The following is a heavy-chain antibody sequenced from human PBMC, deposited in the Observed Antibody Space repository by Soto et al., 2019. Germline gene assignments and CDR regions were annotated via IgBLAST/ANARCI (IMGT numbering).Heavy chain of an antibody. CDR1: GGSFSGYY. CDR3: ARGREDVVVVNWFDP. J-gene: IGHJ5*02. Sequence: QVQLQQWGAGLLKPSETLSLTCAVYGGSFSGYYWSWIRQPPGKGLEWIGEINHSGSTNYNPSLKSRVTISVDTSKNQFSLKLSSVTAADTAVYYCARGREDVVVVNWFDPRGQGTLVTVSS. V-gene: IGHV4-34*01. CDR2: INHSGST. D-gene: IGHD2-15*01.